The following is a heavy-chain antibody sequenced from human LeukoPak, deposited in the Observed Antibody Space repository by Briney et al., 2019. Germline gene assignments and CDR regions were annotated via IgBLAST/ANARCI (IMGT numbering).Heavy chain of an antibody. D-gene: IGHD6-19*01. CDR2: IFTRGPT. CDR3: ARSSLAVYFDY. Sequence: SETLSLTCTVSGGSISSGSYYWNWIRQPAGKRLEWLGNIFTRGPTNYNASLESRLTLSLDTARNQFSLYLSSVTAADTAMYFCARSSLAVYFDYWGQGTLVTASS. V-gene: IGHV4-61*09. J-gene: IGHJ4*02. CDR1: GGSISSGSYY.